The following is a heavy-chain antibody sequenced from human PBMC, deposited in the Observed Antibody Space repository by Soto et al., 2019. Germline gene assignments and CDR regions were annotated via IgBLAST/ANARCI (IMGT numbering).Heavy chain of an antibody. J-gene: IGHJ4*02. CDR1: GFNFNIHA. CDR2: MSPGGNSQ. CDR3: ASGAAFYYDTSRY. V-gene: IGHV3-30-3*01. D-gene: IGHD3-22*01. Sequence: PGGSLRLSCAAPGFNFNIHALHWIRQAPGEGLEWVAVMSPGGNSQYYADSVKGRFTISRDTSKSTLYLQMTSLRPEDTAVHYCASGAAFYYDTSRYWGQGTLVTVSS.